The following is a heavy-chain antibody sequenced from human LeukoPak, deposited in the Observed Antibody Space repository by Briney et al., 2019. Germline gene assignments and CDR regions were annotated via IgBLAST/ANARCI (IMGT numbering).Heavy chain of an antibody. CDR3: ARDRGSGWSLDY. CDR2: INPNSGGT. D-gene: IGHD6-19*01. J-gene: IGHJ4*02. CDR1: GYTFTGYY. Sequence: GASVKVSCKASGYTFTGYYMHWVRQAPGQGLEGMGWINPNSGGTNYAQKFQGWVTMTRDTSISTAYMELSRLRSDDTAVYYSARDRGSGWSLDYWGQGTLVTVSS. V-gene: IGHV1-2*04.